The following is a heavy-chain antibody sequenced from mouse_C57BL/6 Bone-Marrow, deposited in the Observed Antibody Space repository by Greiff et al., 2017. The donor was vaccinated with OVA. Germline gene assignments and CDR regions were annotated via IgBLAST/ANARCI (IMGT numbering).Heavy chain of an antibody. J-gene: IGHJ3*01. Sequence: EVQVVESGGGLVKPGGSLKLSCAASGFTFSSYAMSWVRQTPEKRLEWVATISAGGSYTYYPDNVKGRFTISRDNAKNNLYLQMSHLKSEDTAMYYCATYYSNYEGFAYWGQGTLVTVSA. CDR3: ATYYSNYEGFAY. CDR2: ISAGGSYT. CDR1: GFTFSSYA. V-gene: IGHV5-4*01. D-gene: IGHD2-5*01.